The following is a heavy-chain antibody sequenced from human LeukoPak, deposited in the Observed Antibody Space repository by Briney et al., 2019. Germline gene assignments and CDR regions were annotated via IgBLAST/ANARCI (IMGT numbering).Heavy chain of an antibody. CDR3: ARSPDSYTFDY. D-gene: IGHD5-18*01. Sequence: PGGSLRLSCAASGLTFSSYSMNWVRQAPGKGLEWVSSISSSGTYVYYADSVKGRFTIPRDNAKNSLYLQMNSLRAEDTAVYYCARSPDSYTFDYWGQGTLVTVSS. J-gene: IGHJ4*02. CDR2: ISSSGTYV. CDR1: GLTFSSYS. V-gene: IGHV3-21*01.